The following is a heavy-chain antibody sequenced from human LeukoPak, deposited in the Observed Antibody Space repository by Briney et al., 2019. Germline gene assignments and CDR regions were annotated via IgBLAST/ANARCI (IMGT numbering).Heavy chain of an antibody. Sequence: SETLSLTCTVSGGSISNYRWSWVRQPPGKGLEWIGFIYTTWSSDYNPSLKSRVTMSVDTSQNQVSMELRFLTAADTALYYCATSYDVKTAPYDLWGQGTLVTVSS. CDR2: IYTTWSS. CDR1: GGSISNYR. J-gene: IGHJ5*02. V-gene: IGHV4-4*09. D-gene: IGHD3-3*01. CDR3: ATSYDVKTAPYDL.